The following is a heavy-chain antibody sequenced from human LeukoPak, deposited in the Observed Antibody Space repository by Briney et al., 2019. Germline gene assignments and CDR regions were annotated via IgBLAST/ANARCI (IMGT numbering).Heavy chain of an antibody. CDR1: GFTFSDDY. Sequence: GGSLRLSCAASGFTFSDDYMSWIRQTPGKGLEWVSYISSTSSYTDYADSVKGRFTISRDNAKNSLYLQMNSLRAEDTAVYYCAKGQVTMIAAWGQGTMVTVSS. CDR3: AKGQVTMIAA. CDR2: ISSTSSYT. V-gene: IGHV3-11*05. D-gene: IGHD3-22*01. J-gene: IGHJ3*01.